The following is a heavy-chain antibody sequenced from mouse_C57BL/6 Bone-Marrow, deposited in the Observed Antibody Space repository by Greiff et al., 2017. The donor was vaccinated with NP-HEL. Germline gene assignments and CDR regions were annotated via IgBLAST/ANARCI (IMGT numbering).Heavy chain of an antibody. J-gene: IGHJ4*01. Sequence: EVQLVESGGGLVQPKGSLKLSCAASGFTFNTYAMHWVRQAPGKGLEWVVRIRSKSSNYATYYADSVKDRFTISRDDSQSMLYLQMNNLKTEDTAMYYCVRGSNYGNAMDYWGQGTSVTVSS. V-gene: IGHV10-3*01. CDR3: VRGSNYGNAMDY. CDR2: IRSKSSNYAT. D-gene: IGHD2-5*01. CDR1: GFTFNTYA.